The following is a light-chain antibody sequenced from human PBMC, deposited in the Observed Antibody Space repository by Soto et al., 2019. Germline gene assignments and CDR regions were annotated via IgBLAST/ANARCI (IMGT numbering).Light chain of an antibody. CDR3: QQYNHWPRMLS. Sequence: EIVLTQSPATLYVSPGERATLSCRASQSLSSNVAWYQQRPGQAPRLLIYATSSRASGVPARFSGGGSGTEFTLTIASLQSEDFAIYYCQQYNHWPRMLSFGGGTKVDIK. V-gene: IGKV3-15*01. J-gene: IGKJ4*01. CDR2: ATS. CDR1: QSLSSN.